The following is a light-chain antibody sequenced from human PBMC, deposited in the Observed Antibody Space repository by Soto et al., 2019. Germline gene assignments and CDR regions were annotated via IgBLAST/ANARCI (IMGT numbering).Light chain of an antibody. J-gene: IGKJ1*01. V-gene: IGKV3-20*01. CDR1: QSVSSSY. CDR3: QQYGSLPWT. Sequence: IAGTRSPSTLSLSPGEIATLTGGASQSVSSSYLAWYQQKPGQAPRLLIYGASSRHTGIPYRFSGSGSGTDFTLTISRLQSEDFAVYYCQQYGSLPWTFGQGTKVDIK. CDR2: GAS.